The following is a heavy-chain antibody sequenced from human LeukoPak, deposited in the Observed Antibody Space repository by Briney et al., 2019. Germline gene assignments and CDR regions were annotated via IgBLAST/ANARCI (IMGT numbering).Heavy chain of an antibody. Sequence: GGSLRLSCAASGFTFSSYWMTWVRQAPGRGLEWVANIKQDGSEKYYVDSVKGRFTISRDDAKNSLYLQMNSLRAQDTAVYYCARARAAYCSNGVCCHFDYWGQGTLVTVSS. J-gene: IGHJ4*02. CDR1: GFTFSSYW. V-gene: IGHV3-7*05. D-gene: IGHD2-8*01. CDR2: IKQDGSEK. CDR3: ARARAAYCSNGVCCHFDY.